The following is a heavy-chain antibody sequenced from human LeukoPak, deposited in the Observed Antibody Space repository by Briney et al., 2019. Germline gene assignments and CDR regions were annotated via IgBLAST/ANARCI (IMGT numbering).Heavy chain of an antibody. Sequence: GGSLRLSCAASGFTFSSYSMNWVRQAPGKGLEWVSYISSSSSTIYYADSVKGRFTISRDNAKNSLYLQMNSLRAEDTAVYYCARERVVGATPFEAFDYWGQGTLVTVSS. D-gene: IGHD1-26*01. CDR1: GFTFSSYS. CDR2: ISSSSSTI. V-gene: IGHV3-48*04. J-gene: IGHJ4*02. CDR3: ARERVVGATPFEAFDY.